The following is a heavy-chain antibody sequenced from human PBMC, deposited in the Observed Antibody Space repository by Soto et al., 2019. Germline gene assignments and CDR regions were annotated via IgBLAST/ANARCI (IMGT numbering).Heavy chain of an antibody. CDR1: GGSFSRGVYY. Sequence: TLSLTCTFSGGSFSRGVYYLGWIRQNPGQGLEWIGYNYNSVSTYYNPSLKRRSTKSVDTSKNQFSLKLTSVTAADPAVYYCARDPTPWAQGTLVTVS. J-gene: IGHJ5*02. V-gene: IGHV4-31*03. CDR2: NYNSVST. CDR3: ARDPTP.